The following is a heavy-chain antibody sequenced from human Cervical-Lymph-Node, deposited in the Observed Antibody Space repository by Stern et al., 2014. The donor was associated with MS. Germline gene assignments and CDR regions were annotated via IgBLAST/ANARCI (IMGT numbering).Heavy chain of an antibody. J-gene: IGHJ4*02. D-gene: IGHD2-8*02. CDR2: IYPSDSDT. V-gene: IGHV5-51*01. CDR3: ARGSAGAGAFFDY. Sequence: EVQLVESGAEVKKPGESLKISCKGSGYTFSNSWIGWVRQMPGRGLEWMGIIYPSDSDTRYSPSFQGQITISADKSISTAYLQWNSLKASDTAIFYWARGSAGAGAFFDYWGQGTLVTVSS. CDR1: GYTFSNSW.